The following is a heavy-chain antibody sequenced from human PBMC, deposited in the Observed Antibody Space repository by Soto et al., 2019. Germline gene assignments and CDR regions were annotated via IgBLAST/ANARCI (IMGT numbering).Heavy chain of an antibody. V-gene: IGHV4-59*01. CDR1: GGSISSYY. CDR2: IYYSGST. CDR3: ARAFSNSGSSYYYYYYMDV. Sequence: SETLSLTCTVSGGSISSYYWSWIRQPPGKGLEWIGDIYYSGSTNYNPSLKSRVTISVDTSKNQFSLKLSSVTAEDTAVYYCARAFSNSGSSYYYYYYMDVWGKGTTVTVSS. D-gene: IGHD1-26*01. J-gene: IGHJ6*03.